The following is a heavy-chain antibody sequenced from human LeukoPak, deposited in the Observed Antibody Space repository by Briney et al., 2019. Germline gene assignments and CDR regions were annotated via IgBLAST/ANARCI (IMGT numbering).Heavy chain of an antibody. CDR2: FRCSGGIT. V-gene: IGHV3-23*01. CDR3: APSKDFWSGYYRGFDY. CDR1: GFTFSSYA. D-gene: IGHD3-3*01. J-gene: IGHJ4*02. Sequence: GGSLRLSCAASGFTFSSYAMSWVRLAPGKGLEWVSAFRCSGGITYYADSVKGQFTISRDNSKNTLYQQMNSLRAEDTAVYYCAPSKDFWSGYYRGFDYWGQGTLVTVSS.